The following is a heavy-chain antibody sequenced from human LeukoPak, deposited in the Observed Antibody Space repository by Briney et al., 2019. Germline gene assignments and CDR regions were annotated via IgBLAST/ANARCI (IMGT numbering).Heavy chain of an antibody. J-gene: IGHJ4*02. Sequence: SETLSLTCTVSGGSISSSSYYWGWIRQPPGKGLEWIGSIYYSGSTYYNPSLKSRVTISVDTSKNQFSLKLSSVTAADTAVYYCAREAPYYDSSGYYRHFDYWGQGTLVTVSS. CDR3: AREAPYYDSSGYYRHFDY. V-gene: IGHV4-39*07. D-gene: IGHD3-22*01. CDR2: IYYSGST. CDR1: GGSISSSSYY.